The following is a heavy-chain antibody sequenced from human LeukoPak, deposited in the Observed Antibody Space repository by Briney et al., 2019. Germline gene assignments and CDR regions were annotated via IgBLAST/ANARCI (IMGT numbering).Heavy chain of an antibody. CDR2: MNPKSGNT. D-gene: IGHD2-2*01. V-gene: IGHV1-8*03. Sequence: ASVKVSCKASGYTFTNYDINWVRQATGQGLEWMGWMNPKSGNTGYAQKFQGRVTITRNTSITTAYMELRSLRSEDTAVYYCARGGYQVPPGEDYWGQGTLVTVSS. CDR1: GYTFTNYD. J-gene: IGHJ4*02. CDR3: ARGGYQVPPGEDY.